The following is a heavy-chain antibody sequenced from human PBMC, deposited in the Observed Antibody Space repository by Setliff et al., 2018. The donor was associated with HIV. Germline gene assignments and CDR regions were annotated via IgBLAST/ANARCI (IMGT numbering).Heavy chain of an antibody. Sequence: ESGPTLVNPPQTLTLTCTLSGFSLSTSGMRVNWIRQPPGKALEWLALIDWDDDKFYSTSLKTRLTISKDTSKNQVVLTMTNMDPVDTGTYYCARMRTDGSGLFEYWGQGTLVTVSS. CDR1: GFSLSTSGMR. D-gene: IGHD3-22*01. J-gene: IGHJ4*02. CDR3: ARMRTDGSGLFEY. CDR2: IDWDDDK. V-gene: IGHV2-70*04.